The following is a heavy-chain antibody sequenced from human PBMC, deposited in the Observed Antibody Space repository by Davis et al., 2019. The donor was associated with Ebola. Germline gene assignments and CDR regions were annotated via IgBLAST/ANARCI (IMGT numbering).Heavy chain of an antibody. CDR1: GGTFSSYA. D-gene: IGHD3-3*01. V-gene: IGHV1-69*13. CDR2: IIPIFGTA. CDR3: ARDSLRFLEWSLDY. J-gene: IGHJ4*02. Sequence: AASVKVSCKASGGTFSSYAISWVRQAPGQGLEWMGGIIPIFGTANYAQKFQGRVTITADESTSTAYMELSSLRSEDTAVYYCARDSLRFLEWSLDYWDQGTLVTVSS.